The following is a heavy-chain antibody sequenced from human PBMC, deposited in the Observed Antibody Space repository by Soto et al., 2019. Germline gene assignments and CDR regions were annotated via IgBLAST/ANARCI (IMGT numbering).Heavy chain of an antibody. CDR3: GRVPLDGNYANGVDV. D-gene: IGHD4-17*01. CDR2: IDTDGSRK. V-gene: IGHV3-7*03. CDR1: GFNFNTYW. Sequence: EVQLVESGGGLVQPGGSLRLSCAASGFNFNTYWMYWVRKAPGKGLEWVANIDTDGSRKNYVDSVKGRFIISRDNAKNSLFLQMNILRADDTAVYDCGRVPLDGNYANGVDVWGQGPTVTFSS. J-gene: IGHJ6*02.